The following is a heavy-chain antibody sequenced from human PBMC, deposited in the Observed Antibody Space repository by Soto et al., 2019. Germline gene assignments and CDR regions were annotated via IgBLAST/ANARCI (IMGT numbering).Heavy chain of an antibody. CDR1: GGSMRRCSYY. V-gene: IGHV4-31*03. CDR3: ARDRRYDILTGYYPSRPPHGMDV. CDR2: IYYSGST. Sequence: SETLSLTYPVSGGSMRRCSYYWSWIRQHPGKGLEWIGYIYYSGSTYYNPSLKNRVTISVDKSKNQFSLKLSSVTAADTAVYYCARDRRYDILTGYYPSRPPHGMDVWGQGSTVT. J-gene: IGHJ6*02. D-gene: IGHD3-9*01.